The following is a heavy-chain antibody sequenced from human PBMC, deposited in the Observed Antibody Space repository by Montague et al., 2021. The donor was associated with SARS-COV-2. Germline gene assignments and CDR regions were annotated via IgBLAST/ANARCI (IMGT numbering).Heavy chain of an antibody. CDR1: GDSVSRTTAA. Sequence: CAISGDSVSRTTAAWNWIRQSPSRGPEWLGRTYYRSKWYNEYPVSVKSRVSINAETSKNQFSLQLNSVSPEDTAVYYCARKALVTGTFDLWGQGTVVTVSS. V-gene: IGHV6-1*01. J-gene: IGHJ3*01. CDR2: TYYRSKWYN. CDR3: ARKALVTGTFDL. D-gene: IGHD2-21*02.